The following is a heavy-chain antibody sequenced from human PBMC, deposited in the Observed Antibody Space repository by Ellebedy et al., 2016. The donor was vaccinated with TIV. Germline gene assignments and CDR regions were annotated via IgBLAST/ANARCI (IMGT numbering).Heavy chain of an antibody. CDR3: ARLAMLARLQNYGYHSMDV. Sequence: GSLRLSCTVSGGSMSNNYWSWVRQAPGEGLEWIRYIHYTGTTNFDPSLKSRLTMSVDTSKNQFSLKVTSVTAADTAVYYCARLAMLARLQNYGYHSMDVWGQGTTVIVSS. V-gene: IGHV4-59*08. CDR1: GGSMSNNY. J-gene: IGHJ6*02. CDR2: IHYTGTT. D-gene: IGHD3-10*01.